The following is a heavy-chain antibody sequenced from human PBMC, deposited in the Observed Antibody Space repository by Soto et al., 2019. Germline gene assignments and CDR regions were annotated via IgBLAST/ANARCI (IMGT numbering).Heavy chain of an antibody. J-gene: IGHJ6*02. D-gene: IGHD3-10*01. CDR1: GFSLRTSEVG. CDR3: THITYFGSGRGGLDV. Sequence: QITLKESGPTLVKPTETLTLTCTFSGFSLRTSEVGVGWLRQSPGKALEWLALIYWDDDKRYSPSLKSRLTIVKDTSNNLVVLIMPNMDPVDTGTYYCTHITYFGSGRGGLDVWGQGTTVTVSS. V-gene: IGHV2-5*02. CDR2: IYWDDDK.